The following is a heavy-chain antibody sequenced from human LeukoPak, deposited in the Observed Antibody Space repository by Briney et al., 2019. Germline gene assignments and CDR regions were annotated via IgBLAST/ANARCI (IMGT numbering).Heavy chain of an antibody. V-gene: IGHV3-23*01. CDR3: SKWKAIVLVPAARSPIDY. CDR1: GFTFSSYA. Sequence: GGSLRLSCAASGFTFSSYAMSWVRQAPGKGLEWVSAISGSGVTTYYADSAKGRFTISRDNSKHTLYLQMNSLRAEDTAVYYCSKWKAIVLVPAARSPIDYWGQGTLVTVSS. D-gene: IGHD2-2*01. J-gene: IGHJ4*02. CDR2: ISGSGVTT.